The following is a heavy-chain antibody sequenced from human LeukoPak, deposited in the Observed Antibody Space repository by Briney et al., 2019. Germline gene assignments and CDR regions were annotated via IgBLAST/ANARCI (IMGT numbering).Heavy chain of an antibody. CDR3: ASLTNYYDSSGYYYENHVDY. CDR2: MNPNSGNT. Sequence: ASVKVSCKASGYTFTSYDINWVRQATGQGLEWMGWMNPNSGNTGYAQKFQGRVTMTRNTSISTAYMELSSLRSEDTAVYYCASLTNYYDSSGYYYENHVDYWGQGTLVTVSS. J-gene: IGHJ4*02. V-gene: IGHV1-8*01. D-gene: IGHD3-22*01. CDR1: GYTFTSYD.